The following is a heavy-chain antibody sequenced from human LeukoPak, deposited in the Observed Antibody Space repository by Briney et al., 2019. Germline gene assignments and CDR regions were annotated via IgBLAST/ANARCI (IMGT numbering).Heavy chain of an antibody. Sequence: GRSLSLSCAASGFTLSSYAMHWVRQAPGKGIEWVGAISFDVSDTYYADPLKGRLAVCQDKYKNMLSVQMNSLRPEHTAVYYLVRASSVSVHFYFDFGRRGTGVSVSS. CDR1: GFTLSSYA. CDR3: VRASSVSVHFYFDF. V-gene: IGHV3-30*01. J-gene: IGHJ4*02. D-gene: IGHD2-8*01. CDR2: ISFDVSDT.